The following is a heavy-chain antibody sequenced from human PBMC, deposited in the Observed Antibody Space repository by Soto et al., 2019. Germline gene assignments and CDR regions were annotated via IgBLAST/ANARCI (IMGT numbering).Heavy chain of an antibody. Sequence: SETLSLTCAVYGGSFSGYYWSWIRQPPGKGLEWIGEINHSGSTNYNPSLKSRVTISVDTSKDQFSLKLSSVTAADTAVYYCARGRGITGTRYYYYGMDVWGQGTTVTVSS. J-gene: IGHJ6*02. CDR1: GGSFSGYY. CDR3: ARGRGITGTRYYYYGMDV. V-gene: IGHV4-34*01. D-gene: IGHD1-7*01. CDR2: INHSGST.